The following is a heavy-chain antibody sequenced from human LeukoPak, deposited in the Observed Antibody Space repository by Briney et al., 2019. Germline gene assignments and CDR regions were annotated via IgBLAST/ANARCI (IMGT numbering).Heavy chain of an antibody. CDR1: GGSISSYY. CDR2: IYTSGST. D-gene: IGHD2-15*01. CDR3: ARGVVVVAVTPPNNWFDP. V-gene: IGHV4-4*07. J-gene: IGHJ5*02. Sequence: SETLSLTCTVSGGSISSYYWSWIRQPAGKGLEWIGRIYTSGSTNYNPSLKSRVTMSVDTSKNQFSLKLSSVTAADTAVYYCARGVVVVAVTPPNNWFDPWGQGTLVTVSS.